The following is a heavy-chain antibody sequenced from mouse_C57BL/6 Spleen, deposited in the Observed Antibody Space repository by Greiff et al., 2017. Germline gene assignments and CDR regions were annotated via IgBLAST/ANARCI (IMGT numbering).Heavy chain of an antibody. J-gene: IGHJ3*01. CDR3: ARINVD. CDR1: VYTFTDYY. Sequence: EVQLQQSGPELVKPGASVKISCKASVYTFTDYYMNWVKQSHGKSLEWIGDINPNNGGTSYNQKFKGKATLTVDKSSSTAYMELRSLTSEDSAVYYCARINVDWGQGTLVTVSA. CDR2: INPNNGGT. V-gene: IGHV1-26*01.